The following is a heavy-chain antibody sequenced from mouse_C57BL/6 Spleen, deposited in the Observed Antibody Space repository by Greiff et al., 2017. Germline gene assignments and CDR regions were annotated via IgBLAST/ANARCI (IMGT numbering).Heavy chain of an antibody. J-gene: IGHJ1*03. V-gene: IGHV1-80*01. CDR1: GYAFSSYW. Sequence: VQLQQSGAELVKPGASVKISCKASGYAFSSYWMNWVKQRPGKGLEWIGQIYPGDGDTNYNGKFKGKATLTADKSSSTAYMQLSSLTSEDSAVYFCARTGATTGYWYFDVWGTGTTVTVSS. CDR3: ARTGATTGYWYFDV. D-gene: IGHD1-1*01. CDR2: IYPGDGDT.